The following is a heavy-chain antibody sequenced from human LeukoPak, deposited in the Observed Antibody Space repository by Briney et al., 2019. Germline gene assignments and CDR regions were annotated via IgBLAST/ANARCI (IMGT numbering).Heavy chain of an antibody. J-gene: IGHJ4*02. V-gene: IGHV4-59*11. CDR3: ARAGSYYDILTGYFDY. CDR2: IYYSGST. D-gene: IGHD3-9*01. CDR1: GGSISSHY. Sequence: KPSETLSLTCTVSGGSISSHYWSWIRQPPGKGLEWIGYIYYSGSTNYSPSLKSRVTISVDTSKNQFSLKLSSVTAADTAVYYCARAGSYYDILTGYFDYWGQGTLVTVSS.